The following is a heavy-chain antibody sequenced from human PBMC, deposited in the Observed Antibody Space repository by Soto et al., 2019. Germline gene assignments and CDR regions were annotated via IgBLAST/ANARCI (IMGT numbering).Heavy chain of an antibody. CDR1: GYTFTSYY. CDR3: AKDRVYYCGGGGHHGWFDS. J-gene: IGHJ5*01. CDR2: INLSGGST. Sequence: GASVKVSCKASGYTFTSYYMHWVRQAPGQGLEWMGIINLSGGSTSYAQKFQGRVTMTRDTSTSTVYMELSSLRSEDTAVYYCAKDRVYYCGGGGHHGWFDSWGQGTLVTVSS. D-gene: IGHD2-21*01. V-gene: IGHV1-46*01.